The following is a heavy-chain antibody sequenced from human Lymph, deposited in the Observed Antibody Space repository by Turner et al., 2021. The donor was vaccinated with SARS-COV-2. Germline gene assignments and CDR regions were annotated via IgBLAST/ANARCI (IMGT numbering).Heavy chain of an antibody. J-gene: IGHJ4*02. CDR1: GGSISSYY. D-gene: IGHD5-18*01. V-gene: IGHV4-59*08. CDR3: ARHGDELGIQL. CDR2: ISNSGST. Sequence: QLQLQESGPGLVKPSETLSLTCTVSGGSISSYYWSWIRQPPGKGLEWIGYISNSGSTNYDPSLMSRVTISLDTSKNQFSLKLSSVTAADTAVYYCARHGDELGIQLWGQGTLVTVSS.